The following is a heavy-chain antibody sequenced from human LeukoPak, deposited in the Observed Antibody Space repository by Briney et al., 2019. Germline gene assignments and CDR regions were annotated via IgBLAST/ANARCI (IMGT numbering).Heavy chain of an antibody. Sequence: GESLKISWKGSGYSFTSYWIGWVRQMPGKGLEWMGIIYPGDSDTRYSPSFQGQVTISADKSISTAYLQWSSLKASDTAMYYCASRGGYSSSSGPHAFDIWGQGTMVTVSS. D-gene: IGHD6-6*01. J-gene: IGHJ3*02. CDR1: GYSFTSYW. V-gene: IGHV5-51*01. CDR2: IYPGDSDT. CDR3: ASRGGYSSSSGPHAFDI.